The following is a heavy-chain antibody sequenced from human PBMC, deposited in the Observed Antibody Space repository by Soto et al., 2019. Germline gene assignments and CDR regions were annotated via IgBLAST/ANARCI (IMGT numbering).Heavy chain of an antibody. CDR1: GFTFSSYW. J-gene: IGHJ6*03. Sequence: GESLKISCAASGFTFSSYWMSWVRQAPGKGLEWVANIKQDGSEKYYVDSVKGRFTISRDNAKNSLYLQMNSLRAEDTAVYYCARIDFWSGKHYYYYYMDVWGKGTTVTVSS. V-gene: IGHV3-7*01. CDR3: ARIDFWSGKHYYYYYMDV. CDR2: IKQDGSEK. D-gene: IGHD3-3*01.